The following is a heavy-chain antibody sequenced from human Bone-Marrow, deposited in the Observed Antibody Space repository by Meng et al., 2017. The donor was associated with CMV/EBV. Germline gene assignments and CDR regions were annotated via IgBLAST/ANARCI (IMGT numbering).Heavy chain of an antibody. V-gene: IGHV3-30*18. CDR3: AKDPDCTNGVCYSFDY. D-gene: IGHD2-8*01. CDR2: VSYDGSNK. Sequence: SGFTFSSYGMHWVRQAPDKGLEWVAVVSYDGSNKYYADSVRSRFTISRDNSKNTLYLQMNSLRAEDTAVYYCAKDPDCTNGVCYSFDYWGQGTLVTVSS. CDR1: GFTFSSYG. J-gene: IGHJ4*02.